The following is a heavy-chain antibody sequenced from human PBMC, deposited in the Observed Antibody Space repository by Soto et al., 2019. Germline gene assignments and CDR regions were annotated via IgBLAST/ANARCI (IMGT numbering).Heavy chain of an antibody. CDR1: GFIFSDYV. V-gene: IGHV3-30*04. CDR2: ISYDGTNK. Sequence: QVQLVQSGGGVVQPGTSLRLSCAASGFIFSDYVMYWFRQTPGKGLEWMAVISYDGTNKHYANYVKGRFFISRDNSNNTLYLQMISLRPEDETIYYCAIDNTGLYQGACEVGGRGTLGAVSS. J-gene: IGHJ3*01. CDR3: AIDNTGLYQGACEV. D-gene: IGHD2-8*02.